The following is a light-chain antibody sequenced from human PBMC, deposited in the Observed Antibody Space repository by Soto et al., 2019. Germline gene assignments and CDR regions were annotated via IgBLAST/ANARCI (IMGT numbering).Light chain of an antibody. CDR1: QSVSNNY. CDR3: QQYVSSPRT. V-gene: IGKV3-20*01. J-gene: IGKJ1*01. CDR2: GAS. Sequence: EIVLTQSPGTLSLSPGERATLSCRASQSVSNNYLAWYQQKPGQAPRLLIFGASTRASGVPDRFSGSESGTDFTLTINRLQPEDFTVYYCQQYVSSPRTFGQGTKVDIK.